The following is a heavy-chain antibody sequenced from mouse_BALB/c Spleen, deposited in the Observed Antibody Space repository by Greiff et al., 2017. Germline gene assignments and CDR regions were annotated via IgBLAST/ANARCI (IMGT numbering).Heavy chain of an antibody. CDR3: ARRSYYYGSSYPEDAMDY. Sequence: EVKVVESGGDLVKPGGSLKLSCAASGFTFSSYGMSWVRQTPDKRLEWVATISSGGSYTYYPDSVKGRFTISRDNAKNTLYLQMSSLKSEDTAMYYCARRSYYYGSSYPEDAMDYWGQGTSVTVSA. V-gene: IGHV5-6*02. CDR2: ISSGGSYT. CDR1: GFTFSSYG. D-gene: IGHD1-1*01. J-gene: IGHJ4*01.